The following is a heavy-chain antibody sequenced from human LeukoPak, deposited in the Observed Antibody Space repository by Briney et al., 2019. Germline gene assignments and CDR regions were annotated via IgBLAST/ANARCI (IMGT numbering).Heavy chain of an antibody. J-gene: IGHJ4*02. CDR3: ACDSSGYRFDY. Sequence: SETLSLTCTVSGGSISSSSYYWGWIRQPPGKGLEWIGSIYYSGSTYYNPSLKSRVTISVDTSKNQFSLKLSSLTAADTAVYYCACDSSGYRFDYWGQGTLVTVSS. CDR1: GGSISSSSYY. D-gene: IGHD3-22*01. CDR2: IYYSGST. V-gene: IGHV4-39*01.